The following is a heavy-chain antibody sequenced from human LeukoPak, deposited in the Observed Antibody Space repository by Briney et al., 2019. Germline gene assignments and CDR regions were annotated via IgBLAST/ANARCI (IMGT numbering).Heavy chain of an antibody. CDR3: ARDTSRYDCWSGYYFDY. Sequence: PSETLSLTCTVSGGSISSYYWSWIRQPAGKGLEWIGRIYTSGSTNYNPSLKSRVTMSVDTSKNQFSLKLSSVTAADTAVYYCARDTSRYDCWSGYYFDYWGQGTLVTVSS. J-gene: IGHJ4*02. V-gene: IGHV4-4*07. D-gene: IGHD3-3*01. CDR1: GGSISSYY. CDR2: IYTSGST.